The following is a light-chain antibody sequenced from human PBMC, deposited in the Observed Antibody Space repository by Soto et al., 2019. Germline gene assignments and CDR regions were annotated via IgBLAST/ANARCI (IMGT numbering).Light chain of an antibody. Sequence: EIVLTQSPGTLSLSPGERATLSCRASQSVSSSYLAWYRQKPGQAPRLLIYGASGRATGIPDRFSGSGSGTDFTLTISRLEPEHFAVYYCQQYGSSPLFTFGPGTKVDIK. CDR1: QSVSSSY. V-gene: IGKV3-20*01. CDR2: GAS. CDR3: QQYGSSPLFT. J-gene: IGKJ3*01.